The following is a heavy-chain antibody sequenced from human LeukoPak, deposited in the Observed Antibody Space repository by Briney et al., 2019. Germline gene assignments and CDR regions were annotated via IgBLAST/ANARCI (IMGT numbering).Heavy chain of an antibody. CDR1: GFTFSSYG. Sequence: GGSLRLSRAASGFTFSSYGMHWVRQAPGKGLEWVAVISYDGSNKYYADSVKGRFTISRDNSKNTVCLQMNSLRAEDTAVYYCAKDRFAGATRYYFDYWGQGTLVTVSS. V-gene: IGHV3-30*18. D-gene: IGHD1-26*01. J-gene: IGHJ4*02. CDR2: ISYDGSNK. CDR3: AKDRFAGATRYYFDY.